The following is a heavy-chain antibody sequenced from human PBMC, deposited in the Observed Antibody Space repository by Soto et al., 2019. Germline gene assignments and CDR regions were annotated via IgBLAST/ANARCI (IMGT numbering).Heavy chain of an antibody. CDR2: IYYSGST. V-gene: IGHV4-59*01. D-gene: IGHD3-22*01. J-gene: IGHJ3*02. CDR1: GGSISSYY. CDR3: ARGRDYYDGSGYYSAPGAFDI. Sequence: SETLSLTCTVSGGSISSYYWSWIRQPPGKGLEWIGYIYYSGSTNYNPSLKSRVTISVDTSKNQFSLKLSSVTAADTAVYYCARGRDYYDGSGYYSAPGAFDIWGQGTMVTVS.